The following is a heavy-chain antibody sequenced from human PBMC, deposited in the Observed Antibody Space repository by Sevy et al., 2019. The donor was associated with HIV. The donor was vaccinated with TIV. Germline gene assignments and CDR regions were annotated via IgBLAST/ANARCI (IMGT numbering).Heavy chain of an antibody. CDR1: GFTFAKYS. V-gene: IGHV3-23*01. CDR3: AREGCTQPHDY. D-gene: IGHD2-8*01. J-gene: IGHJ4*02. Sequence: WGSLRLSCAASGFTFAKYSMSWVRQAPGKGLEWVSTFSFGCGRINYGDSVKGRFTISRDDSKNTLFLQMNSLRAEDTATYFCAREGCTQPHDYWGQGTLVTVSS. CDR2: FSFGCGRI.